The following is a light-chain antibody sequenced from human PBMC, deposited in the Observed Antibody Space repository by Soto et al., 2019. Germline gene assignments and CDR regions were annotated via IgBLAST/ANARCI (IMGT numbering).Light chain of an antibody. CDR1: QGISSY. J-gene: IGKJ5*01. CDR2: AAS. V-gene: IGKV1-9*01. Sequence: DLQLTQSPSFLSASVGDRVTITCRASQGISSYLAWYQQKPGKAPKLLIYAASTLQSGVPSRFSGSGSGTEFTLTISSLQPEDFATYCCQQLNSYPITFGQGTRLEIK. CDR3: QQLNSYPIT.